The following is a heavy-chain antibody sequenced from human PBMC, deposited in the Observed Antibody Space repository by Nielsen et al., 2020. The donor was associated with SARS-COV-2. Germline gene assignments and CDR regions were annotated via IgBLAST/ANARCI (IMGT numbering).Heavy chain of an antibody. CDR3: ARGPRIAAARTYYYYYYMDV. D-gene: IGHD6-13*01. V-gene: IGHV1-69*06. Sequence: SVKVSCKASGGTFSSYAISWVRQAPGQGLEWMGGIIPIFGTANYAQKFQGRVTITADKSTSTAYMELSSLRSEDTAVYYCARGPRIAAARTYYYYYYMDVWGKGTTVTVSS. J-gene: IGHJ6*03. CDR2: IIPIFGTA. CDR1: GGTFSSYA.